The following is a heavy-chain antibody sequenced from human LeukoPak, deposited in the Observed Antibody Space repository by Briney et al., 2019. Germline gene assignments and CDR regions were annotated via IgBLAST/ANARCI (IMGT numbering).Heavy chain of an antibody. V-gene: IGHV4-4*07. CDR3: ARDQGFFDS. J-gene: IGHJ4*02. Sequence: KPSETLSLTCTVSVGSISNYSWSWIRQPAGKGLEWMGRISSSGSTNYNPSLKRRGTVSVATSKNQFSLELNSVNAADTAVYYCARDQGFFDSWGQGTLVTVSS. CDR2: ISSSGST. CDR1: VGSISNYS.